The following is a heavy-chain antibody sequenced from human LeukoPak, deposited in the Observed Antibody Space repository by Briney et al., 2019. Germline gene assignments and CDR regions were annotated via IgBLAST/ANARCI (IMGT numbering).Heavy chain of an antibody. CDR1: GYTFTYCS. Sequence: ASVKVSCKASGYTFTYCSLHWLQQAPGQGLERMRWITLYNGNTNYAKKFQGRVTITRDMSLRTAYIELSSLRSEDTAVYYCAREGDALGIAVARDWGQGTLVTVSS. CDR3: AREGDALGIAVARD. J-gene: IGHJ4*02. V-gene: IGHV1-68*01. CDR2: ITLYNGNT. D-gene: IGHD6-19*01.